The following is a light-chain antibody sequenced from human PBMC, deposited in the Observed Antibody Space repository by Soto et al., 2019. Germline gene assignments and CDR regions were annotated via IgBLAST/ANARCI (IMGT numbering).Light chain of an antibody. CDR3: QQSYSTPFT. J-gene: IGKJ4*01. CDR1: QTVRNNY. Sequence: EFVLTQSPGTLSLSPGERATLSCRASQTVRNNYLAWYQQKPGQAPRLLIYGTSNRATGGIADRFSGSGSGTDFTLTISSLQPEDFATYYCQQSYSTPFTFGGGTKVDI. CDR2: GTS. V-gene: IGKV3-20*01.